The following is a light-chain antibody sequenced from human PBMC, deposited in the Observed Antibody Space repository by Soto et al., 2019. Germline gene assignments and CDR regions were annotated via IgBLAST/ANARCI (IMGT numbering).Light chain of an antibody. CDR2: DAS. V-gene: IGKV1-33*01. CDR3: QQYNNHPYT. CDR1: QAISKY. Sequence: DIQMIQSPSSLSASLGDRVTITCQASQAISKYLHWYHQRPGKAPILVIYDASNLEAGAPSRFSGGGSGTSFTLTISSLQPEDSGTYFCQQYNNHPYTFGQGTKLDIK. J-gene: IGKJ2*01.